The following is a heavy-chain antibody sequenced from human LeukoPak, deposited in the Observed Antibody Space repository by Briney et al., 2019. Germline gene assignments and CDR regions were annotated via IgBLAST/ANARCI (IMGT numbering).Heavy chain of an antibody. CDR1: GYTFTSYY. D-gene: IGHD3-3*01. V-gene: IGHV1-46*01. CDR2: INPSGGST. CDR3: RGVAIIPGQFQDY. J-gene: IGHJ4*02. Sequence: GASVKVSCKASGYTFTSYYMHWVRQAPGQGLEWMGIINPSGGSTSYAQKFQGRVTMTRDTSTSTVYMELSSLRSEDTAVYYCRGVAIIPGQFQDYWGQGTLVTVSS.